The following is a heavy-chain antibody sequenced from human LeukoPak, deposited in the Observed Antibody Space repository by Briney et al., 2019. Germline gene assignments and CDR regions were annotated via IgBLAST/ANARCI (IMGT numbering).Heavy chain of an antibody. CDR1: GYTFTSYG. J-gene: IGHJ6*02. CDR2: ISAYNGNT. V-gene: IGHV1-18*01. D-gene: IGHD3-10*01. CDR3: ATTGLLWFGELTSLQV. Sequence: ASVKVSCKASGYTFTSYGISWVRQAPGQGLEWMGWISAYNGNTNYAQKLRGRVTMTTDTSTSTAYMELRSLRSDDTAVYYCATTGLLWFGELTSLQVWGQGTTVTVSS.